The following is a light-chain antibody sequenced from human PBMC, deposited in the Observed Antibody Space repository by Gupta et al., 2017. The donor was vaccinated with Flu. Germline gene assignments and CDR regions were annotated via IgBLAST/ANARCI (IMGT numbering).Light chain of an antibody. V-gene: IGKV3-11*01. CDR2: DAS. CDR3: QQRSNWIT. J-gene: IGKJ4*01. Sequence: SPATLSLSPGERATLSCRASQNVNNYLEWYQQKPGQAPRLLIYDASNRATGVPDRFSGSGSGTDFTLTSSSRDPEDFAVYYWQQRSNWITFGGGTKVEIK. CDR1: QNVNNY.